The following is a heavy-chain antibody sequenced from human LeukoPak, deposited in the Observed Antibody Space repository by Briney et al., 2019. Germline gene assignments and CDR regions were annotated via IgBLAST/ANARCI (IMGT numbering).Heavy chain of an antibody. Sequence: SETLSLTCTVSGGSISNYYWSWIRQPPGKGLEWIGYIYYTGSTNYNPSLKSRVTISVDTYKNQFSLNLNSVTAADTAEYYCARAPGSAYYPYYYMDVWGKGTTVTASS. CDR3: ARAPGSAYYPYYYMDV. CDR2: IYYTGST. V-gene: IGHV4-59*01. D-gene: IGHD6-19*01. J-gene: IGHJ6*03. CDR1: GGSISNYY.